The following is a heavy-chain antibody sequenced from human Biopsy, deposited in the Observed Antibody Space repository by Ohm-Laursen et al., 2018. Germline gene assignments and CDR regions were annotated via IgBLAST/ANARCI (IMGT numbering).Heavy chain of an antibody. D-gene: IGHD4-17*01. V-gene: IGHV1-18*01. J-gene: IGHJ4*02. CDR2: ISPYNDKT. CDR1: GYTFTSYD. Sequence: ESSVKVSCKASGYTFTSYDIGWVRQAPGQGLEWMGWISPYNDKTSYPPKLQDRVTMTADTSTNTAHMELRSLRSDDTAVYYCARDYYPYVDYLKDVPLCDSWGQGTLVTVSS. CDR3: ARDYYPYVDYLKDVPLCDS.